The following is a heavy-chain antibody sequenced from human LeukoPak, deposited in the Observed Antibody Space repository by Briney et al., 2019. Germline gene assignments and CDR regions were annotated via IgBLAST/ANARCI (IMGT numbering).Heavy chain of an antibody. CDR2: INHSGST. J-gene: IGHJ4*02. CDR1: GGSFSGYY. V-gene: IGHV4-34*01. Sequence: SSETLSLTCAVYGGSFSGYYWSWIRQPPGKGLEWIGEINHSGSTNYNPSLKSRVTISVDTSKNQFSLKLSSVTAADTAVYYCARTGSEFDYWGQGTLVTVSS. D-gene: IGHD1-14*01. CDR3: ARTGSEFDY.